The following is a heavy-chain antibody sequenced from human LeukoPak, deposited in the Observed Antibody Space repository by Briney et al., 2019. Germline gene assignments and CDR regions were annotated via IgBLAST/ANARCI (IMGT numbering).Heavy chain of an antibody. CDR2: FDPEDGET. D-gene: IGHD3-22*01. CDR3: ATVYNSYDSSGYPNDAFDI. J-gene: IGHJ3*02. V-gene: IGHV1-24*01. Sequence: ASVKVSCKVSGYTLTELSMHWVRQAPGKGLEWMGGFDPEDGETIYAQKFQGRVTMTEDTSTDTAYMELSSLRSEDTAVYYCATVYNSYDSSGYPNDAFDIWGQGTMVTVSS. CDR1: GYTLTELS.